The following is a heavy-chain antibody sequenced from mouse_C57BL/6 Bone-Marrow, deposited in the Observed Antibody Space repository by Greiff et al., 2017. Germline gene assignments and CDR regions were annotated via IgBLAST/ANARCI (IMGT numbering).Heavy chain of an antibody. Sequence: QVQLQQPGAELVKPGASVQMSCKASGYTFTSYWITWVKQRPGQGLEWIGDIYPGSGSTNYNEKFKSKATLTVATSSSTAYRQLSSLTSEDSAVYYCARCYWGLLFDYWGQGTTLTVSS. V-gene: IGHV1-55*01. CDR1: GYTFTSYW. J-gene: IGHJ2*01. CDR2: IYPGSGST. D-gene: IGHD2-12*01. CDR3: ARCYWGLLFDY.